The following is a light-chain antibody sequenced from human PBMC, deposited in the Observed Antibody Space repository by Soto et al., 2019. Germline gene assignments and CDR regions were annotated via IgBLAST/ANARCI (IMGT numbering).Light chain of an antibody. V-gene: IGKV1-5*01. CDR1: QSIGRF. Sequence: DVPITQSPSSLSAAVGDRVTLTCRASQSIGRFLAWYQHQPGKAPKLLIYDASTLESGVPSRFSGTGSGTEFTFSITSLQPEDLGTYYCQQCYMGWTFGQGTKVDIK. J-gene: IGKJ1*01. CDR3: QQCYMGWT. CDR2: DAS.